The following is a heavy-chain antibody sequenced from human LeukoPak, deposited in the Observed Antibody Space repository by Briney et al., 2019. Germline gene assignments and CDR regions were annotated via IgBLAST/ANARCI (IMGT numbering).Heavy chain of an antibody. D-gene: IGHD4-17*01. CDR3: AREHYGDYGFDY. V-gene: IGHV3-21*01. CDR1: GFTFGSYS. J-gene: IGHJ4*02. Sequence: GGSLRLSCAASGFTFGSYSMNWVRQAPGKGLEWVSSISSSSSYIYYADSVKGRFTISRDNAKNSLYLQMNSLRAEDTAVYYCAREHYGDYGFDYWGQGTLVTVSS. CDR2: ISSSSSYI.